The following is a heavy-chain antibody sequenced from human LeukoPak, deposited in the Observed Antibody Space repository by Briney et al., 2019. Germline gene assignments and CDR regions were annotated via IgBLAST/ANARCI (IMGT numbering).Heavy chain of an antibody. CDR3: ARDYRFGEPFY. V-gene: IGHV1-3*01. D-gene: IGHD3-10*01. Sequence: ASVKVSCKASGYTFTSYAIHWVRQAPGQRLEWMGWINAGNGNTKYSQKFQGRVTITRDTSASTAYMELSSLRSEDTAVYYCARDYRFGEPFYWGQGTLVTVSS. CDR2: INAGNGNT. J-gene: IGHJ4*02. CDR1: GYTFTSYA.